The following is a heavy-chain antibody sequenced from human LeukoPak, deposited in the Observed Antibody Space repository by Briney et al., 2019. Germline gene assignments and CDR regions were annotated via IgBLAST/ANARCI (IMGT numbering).Heavy chain of an antibody. Sequence: GGSLRLSCAASGFTFSSYAMSWVRQAPGKGLEWVSAISGSGGSTYYADSVKGRFTISRDNSKNTLYLQMNSLRAEDTAVYYCAKETWEPFGEGRIWFDPWGQGTLVTVSS. CDR2: ISGSGGST. CDR3: AKETWEPFGEGRIWFDP. J-gene: IGHJ5*02. V-gene: IGHV3-23*01. D-gene: IGHD3-10*01. CDR1: GFTFSSYA.